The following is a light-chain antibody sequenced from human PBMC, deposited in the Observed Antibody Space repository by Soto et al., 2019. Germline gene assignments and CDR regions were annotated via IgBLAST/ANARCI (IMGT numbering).Light chain of an antibody. CDR1: HYIYSN. J-gene: IGKJ4*01. CDR3: QWSGGSVS. Sequence: EIVMTQSPATLSVSPGERATLSCTASHYIYSNVAWFQQKPGQPPRLLIYGETFRATGIPDRFSGSGSGTDFTLTINRLEPEDFAVYYCQWSGGSVSFGGGTKVDIK. V-gene: IGKV3-20*01. CDR2: GET.